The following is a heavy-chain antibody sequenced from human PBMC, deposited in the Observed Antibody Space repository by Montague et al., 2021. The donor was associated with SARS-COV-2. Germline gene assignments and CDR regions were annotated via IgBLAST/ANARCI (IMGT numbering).Heavy chain of an antibody. CDR2: INHSGST. CDR1: GGSFSGYY. Sequence: SETLSLTCAVYGGSFSGYYWSWSRQPPGKGLEWIGEINHSGSTNYNPSLKSQVTITVDTSKNQFSLKLSPVTAADTAVSYCARGVGRGYSGYELEHWGQGTLVTVSS. V-gene: IGHV4-34*01. D-gene: IGHD5-12*01. J-gene: IGHJ4*02. CDR3: ARGVGRGYSGYELEH.